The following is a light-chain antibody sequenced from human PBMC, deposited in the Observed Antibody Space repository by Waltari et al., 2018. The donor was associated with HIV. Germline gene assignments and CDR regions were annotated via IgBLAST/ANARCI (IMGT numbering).Light chain of an antibody. CDR2: DVS. J-gene: IGLJ2*01. Sequence: QSALTQPRSVSGSPGQSVTISCTGTSSDVGGSNYVSWYQHHPGKAPKLMIYDVSKRPSGGTDRFSGSKSGNTASLTISGLQAEEEADYYCCSYAGSYTLVFGGGTTLTVL. CDR1: SSDVGGSNY. V-gene: IGLV2-11*01. CDR3: CSYAGSYTLV.